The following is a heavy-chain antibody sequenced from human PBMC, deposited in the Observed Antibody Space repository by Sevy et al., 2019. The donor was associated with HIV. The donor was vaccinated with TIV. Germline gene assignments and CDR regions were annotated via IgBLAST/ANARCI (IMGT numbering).Heavy chain of an antibody. CDR1: GGSISSGRYY. V-gene: IGHV4-61*01. D-gene: IGHD3-16*01. CDR2: IYYSANT. Sequence: SGTLSLTCTVSGGSISSGRYYWSWVRQSPGKGLEWIAYIYYSANTNYNPSLKSRATISVDPSKNQFSLKLTSVTTADTAVYCCARDGGGVTSPLYYGMDVWGQGTTVTVSS. CDR3: ARDGGGVTSPLYYGMDV. J-gene: IGHJ6*02.